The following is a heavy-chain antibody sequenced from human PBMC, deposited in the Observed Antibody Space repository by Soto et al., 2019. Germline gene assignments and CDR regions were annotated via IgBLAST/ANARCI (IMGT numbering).Heavy chain of an antibody. CDR3: VGSYYNTRGYYYDY. CDR1: GGTFSSYA. J-gene: IGHJ4*02. CDR2: IIPIFDTT. Sequence: QVHLVQSGAEVKKPGSSVKVSCKASGGTFSSYAISWLRQAPGQGLEWMGRIIPIFDTTNYAQKFQGRVTITADESTSTDYMELSSLRSEDTAVYYCVGSYYNTRGYYYDYWGQGTLVTVSS. D-gene: IGHD3-22*01. V-gene: IGHV1-69*18.